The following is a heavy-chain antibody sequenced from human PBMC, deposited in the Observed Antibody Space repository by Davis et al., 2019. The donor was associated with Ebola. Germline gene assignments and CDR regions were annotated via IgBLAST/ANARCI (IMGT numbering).Heavy chain of an antibody. J-gene: IGHJ3*02. CDR3: ARAMVTMVSFAFDI. D-gene: IGHD3-10*01. V-gene: IGHV4-30-4*01. Sequence: SETLSLTCTVSGGSISSGDYYWSWIRQPPGKGLEWIGYIYYSGSTYYNPSLKSRVTISVDKSKNQFSLKLSSVTAADTAVYYCARAMVTMVSFAFDIWGQGTVVTVSS. CDR2: IYYSGST. CDR1: GGSISSGDYY.